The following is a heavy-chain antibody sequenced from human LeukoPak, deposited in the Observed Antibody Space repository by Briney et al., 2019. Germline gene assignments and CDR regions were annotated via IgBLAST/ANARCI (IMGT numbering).Heavy chain of an antibody. CDR3: ARGTSTAPGIDY. CDR1: GFDFATYW. CDR2: INSDGSSA. Sequence: PGGSLRLSCAASGFDFATYWMYWVRQVPGKGLVWVAQINSDGSSATYGDSAKGRFGISRDNARNTLSLYMSSLRAEDTAVYYCARGTSTAPGIDYWGQGTLVAVSS. J-gene: IGHJ4*02. V-gene: IGHV3-74*01. D-gene: IGHD6-13*01.